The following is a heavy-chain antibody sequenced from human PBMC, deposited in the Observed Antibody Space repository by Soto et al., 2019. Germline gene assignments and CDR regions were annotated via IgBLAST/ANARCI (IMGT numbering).Heavy chain of an antibody. CDR1: GGTFSGYV. Sequence: QLVQSGSEVKKPGSSVKVSCQASGGTFSGYVVTWVRQAPGQGLEWMGEFVPLFGTTNYAQRFSGRITITAEESTSTAYMQLRTLRSDDTAVYYCATHGLVVSSPPYFDNWGQGTLVTVSS. D-gene: IGHD6-6*01. V-gene: IGHV1-69*01. CDR3: ATHGLVVSSPPYFDN. CDR2: FVPLFGTT. J-gene: IGHJ4*02.